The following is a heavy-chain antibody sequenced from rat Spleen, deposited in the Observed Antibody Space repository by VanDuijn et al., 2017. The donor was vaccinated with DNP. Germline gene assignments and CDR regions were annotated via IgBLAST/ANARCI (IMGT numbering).Heavy chain of an antibody. D-gene: IGHD1-3*01. CDR3: ARAYGSPWYFDY. Sequence: EVQLVESGGGLVQPGRSLKLSCAASGFTFSDFYMAWVRQAPKKGLEWVASISPSGANIFYRDSVKGRFTISRDIPKSTLYLQMNSLRSEDMATYYCARAYGSPWYFDYWGQGVMVTVSS. CDR1: GFTFSDFY. J-gene: IGHJ2*01. CDR2: ISPSGANI. V-gene: IGHV5-25*01.